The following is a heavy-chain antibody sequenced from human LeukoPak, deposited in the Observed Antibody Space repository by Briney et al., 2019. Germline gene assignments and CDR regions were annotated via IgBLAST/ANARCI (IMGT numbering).Heavy chain of an antibody. CDR3: ARGPRAGRNWFDP. V-gene: IGHV4-59*01. Sequence: SETLSPTCTVSGGSISSYYWSWIRQPPGKGLEWIGYIYYSGSTNYNPSLKSRVTISVDTSKNQFSLKLSSVTAADTAVYYCARGPRAGRNWFDPWGQGTLVTVSS. CDR2: IYYSGST. D-gene: IGHD6-25*01. J-gene: IGHJ5*02. CDR1: GGSISSYY.